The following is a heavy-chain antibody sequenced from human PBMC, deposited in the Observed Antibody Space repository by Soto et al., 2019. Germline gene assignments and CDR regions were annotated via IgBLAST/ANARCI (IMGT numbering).Heavy chain of an antibody. CDR3: ARARGNIVVVVAAPDYYYYYMDV. CDR1: GGSISSYY. CDR2: IYYSGST. V-gene: IGHV4-59*01. Sequence: SETLSLTCTVSGGSISSYYWSWIRQPPGKGLEWIGYIYYSGSTNYNPSLKSRVTISVDTSKNQFSLKLSSVTAADTAVYYCARARGNIVVVVAAPDYYYYYMDVWGKGTTVTVS. J-gene: IGHJ6*03. D-gene: IGHD2-15*01.